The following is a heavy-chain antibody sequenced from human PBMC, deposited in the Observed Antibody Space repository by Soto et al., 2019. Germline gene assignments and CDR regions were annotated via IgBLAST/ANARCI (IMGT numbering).Heavy chain of an antibody. Sequence: EVQLLESGGDLVQPGGSLRLSCAASGFTFSTYAMSWVRQAPGKGLEWVSAISVSGGTTYYADSVKGRFTISRDNSKNTLYLTTNSLRVEDTAVYYCVKVWDFGRQTYWGQGTLVTDPS. CDR3: VKVWDFGRQTY. CDR2: ISVSGGTT. V-gene: IGHV3-23*01. J-gene: IGHJ4*02. D-gene: IGHD3-16*01. CDR1: GFTFSTYA.